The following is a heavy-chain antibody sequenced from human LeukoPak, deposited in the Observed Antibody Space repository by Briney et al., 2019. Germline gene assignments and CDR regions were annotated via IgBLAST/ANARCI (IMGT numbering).Heavy chain of an antibody. CDR3: AKEGGVYSTPYYTDV. J-gene: IGHJ6*03. V-gene: IGHV3-23*01. D-gene: IGHD1-26*01. CDR2: ISGSGGST. CDR1: GFTFSSYA. Sequence: GGSLRLSCAASGFTFSSYAMSWVRQAPGKGLEWVSAISGSGGSTYYADSVKGRFTISRDNAKNSLYLQMNSLRAEDTAVYYCAKEGGVYSTPYYTDVWGKGTTVTVSS.